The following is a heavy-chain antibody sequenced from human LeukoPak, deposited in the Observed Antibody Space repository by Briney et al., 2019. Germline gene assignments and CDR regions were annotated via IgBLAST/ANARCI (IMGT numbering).Heavy chain of an antibody. V-gene: IGHV4-59*08. Sequence: TSETLSLTCTVSGGSISSYYWSWIRQPPGKGLEWIGSIYYSGSTNYNPSPKSRVTISVDTSKNQFSLKLSSVTAADTAVYYCARGGVMVSGYYYYYYYMDVWGKGTTVTVSS. J-gene: IGHJ6*03. CDR2: IYYSGST. CDR1: GGSISSYY. D-gene: IGHD2-8*01. CDR3: ARGGVMVSGYYYYYYYMDV.